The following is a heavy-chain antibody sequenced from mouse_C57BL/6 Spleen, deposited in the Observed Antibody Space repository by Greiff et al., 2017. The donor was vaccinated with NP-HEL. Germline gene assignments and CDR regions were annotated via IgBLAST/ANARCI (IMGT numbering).Heavy chain of an antibody. D-gene: IGHD2-5*01. Sequence: EVKLMESGGDLVKPGGSLKLSCAASGFTFSSYGMSWVRQTPDKRLEWVATISSGGSYTYYPDSVKGRFTISRDNAKNTLYLQMSSLKSEDTAMYYCARRYSKGAMDYWGQGTSVTVSS. CDR2: ISSGGSYT. CDR1: GFTFSSYG. V-gene: IGHV5-6*02. CDR3: ARRYSKGAMDY. J-gene: IGHJ4*01.